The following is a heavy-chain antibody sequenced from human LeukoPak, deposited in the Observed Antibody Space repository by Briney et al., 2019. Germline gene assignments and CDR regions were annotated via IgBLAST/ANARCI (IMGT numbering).Heavy chain of an antibody. Sequence: PGGSLRLSCAASGFTFSSYAMSWVRQAPGKGLEWVSAISGSGGSTYYADSVKGRFTISRDNSKNTLYLQMNSLRAEDTAVYYCAKVGYGAITMVRGVIDYSGQGTLVTVSS. CDR2: ISGSGGST. D-gene: IGHD3-10*01. J-gene: IGHJ4*02. CDR3: AKVGYGAITMVRGVIDY. V-gene: IGHV3-23*01. CDR1: GFTFSSYA.